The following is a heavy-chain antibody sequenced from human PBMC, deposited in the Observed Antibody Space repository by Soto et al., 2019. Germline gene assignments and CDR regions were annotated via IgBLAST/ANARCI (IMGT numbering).Heavy chain of an antibody. V-gene: IGHV4-39*01. Sequence: QLQLQESGPGLVKPSETLSLTCTVSGGSISSSSYYWGWIRQPPGKGLEWIGSIYYSGSTYYNPSLKSRVTISVDTSKNQFSLKLSSVTAADTAVYYCARIYSNYWGWEKYYGMDVWGQGTTVTVSS. CDR1: GGSISSSSYY. CDR2: IYYSGST. J-gene: IGHJ6*02. D-gene: IGHD4-4*01. CDR3: ARIYSNYWGWEKYYGMDV.